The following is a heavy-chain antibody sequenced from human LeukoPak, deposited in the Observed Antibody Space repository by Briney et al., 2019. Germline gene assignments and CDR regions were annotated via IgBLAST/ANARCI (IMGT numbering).Heavy chain of an antibody. V-gene: IGHV1-8*01. CDR3: ARSLHRSADSCYRGAFDI. CDR1: GYTFTSYD. D-gene: IGHD2-15*01. J-gene: IGHJ3*02. Sequence: GASVKVSCKASGYTFTSYDINWVRQATGQGLEWMGWMNPNSGNTGYAQKFQGRVTMTRNTSIITAYMELSSLRSEDTAVYYCARSLHRSADSCYRGAFDIWGQGTMVTVSS. CDR2: MNPNSGNT.